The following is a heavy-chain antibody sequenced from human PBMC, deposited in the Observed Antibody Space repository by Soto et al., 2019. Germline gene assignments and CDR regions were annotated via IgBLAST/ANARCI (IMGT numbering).Heavy chain of an antibody. CDR3: AKNYYGSGSYYRYYYYGMDV. CDR2: ISYDGSNK. Sequence: GGSLRLSCAASGFTFSSYGIHWVRQAPGKGLEWVAVISYDGSNKYYADSVKGRFTISRDNSKNTLYLQMNSLRAEDTAVYYCAKNYYGSGSYYRYYYYGMDVWGQGTTVTVSS. J-gene: IGHJ6*02. D-gene: IGHD3-10*01. CDR1: GFTFSSYG. V-gene: IGHV3-30*18.